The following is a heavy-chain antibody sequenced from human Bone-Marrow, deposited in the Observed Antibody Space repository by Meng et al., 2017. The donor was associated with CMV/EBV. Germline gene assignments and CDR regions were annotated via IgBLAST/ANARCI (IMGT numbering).Heavy chain of an antibody. J-gene: IGHJ6*02. CDR3: ARVSSSWYYYYGMDV. V-gene: IGHV3-74*01. CDR2: INSDGSST. D-gene: IGHD6-13*01. Sequence: GGSLRLSCAASGFTFSSYWMHWVRQAPGKGLVWVLRINSDGSSTSYADSVKGRFTISRDNAKNTLYLQMNSLRAEDTAVYYCARVSSSWYYYYGMDVWGQGTTVTVSS. CDR1: GFTFSSYW.